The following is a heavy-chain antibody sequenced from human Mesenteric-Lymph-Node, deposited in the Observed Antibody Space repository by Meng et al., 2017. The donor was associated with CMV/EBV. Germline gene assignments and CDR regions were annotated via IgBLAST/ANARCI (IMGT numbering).Heavy chain of an antibody. CDR2: IHSGGSSA. J-gene: IGHJ6*02. Sequence: GESLKISCAASGFRFSSYAMNWVRQAPGKGLEWVSVIHSGGSSAYYADSVKGRFTISRDDSKNTLYLQMNSLRAEDTAVYYCARDRVAAYYYYYYVMDVWGQGTTVTVSS. CDR3: ARDRVAAYYYYYYVMDV. D-gene: IGHD6-6*01. CDR1: GFRFSSYA. V-gene: IGHV3-23*03.